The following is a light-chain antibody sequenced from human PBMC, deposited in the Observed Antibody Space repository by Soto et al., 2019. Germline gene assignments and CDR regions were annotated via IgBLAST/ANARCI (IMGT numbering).Light chain of an antibody. CDR1: QTINGR. J-gene: IGKJ2*01. Sequence: DIQMTQSPSTLSASIGDRVTITCRASQTINGRLAWYQQKPGRPPKLLIYDVSFLESGAPSRFGGSGSGTDFTLTISSLRPDDFATFYCQQYKVYPYTFGQGSRLDIQ. CDR2: DVS. CDR3: QQYKVYPYT. V-gene: IGKV1-5*01.